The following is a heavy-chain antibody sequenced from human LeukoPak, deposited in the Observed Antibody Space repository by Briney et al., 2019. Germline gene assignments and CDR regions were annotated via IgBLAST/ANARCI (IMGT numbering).Heavy chain of an antibody. J-gene: IGHJ4*02. D-gene: IGHD1-1*01. CDR2: ISASGDGT. Sequence: GGSLRLSCAASGFTFSSYAMSWVRQAPGKGLEWVSVISASGDGTYYADSVKGRFTISRDNSKNTLYLQMNSLRVEDTAVYYCNDPFDYWGQGTLVTVSS. CDR3: NDPFDY. CDR1: GFTFSSYA. V-gene: IGHV3-23*01.